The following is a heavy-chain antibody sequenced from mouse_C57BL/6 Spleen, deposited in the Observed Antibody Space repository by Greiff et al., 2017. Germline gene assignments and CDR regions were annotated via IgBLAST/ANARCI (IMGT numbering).Heavy chain of an antibody. CDR2: IYPGSGST. CDR1: GFTFTSYW. V-gene: IGHV1-55*01. J-gene: IGHJ2*01. Sequence: VQLQQPGAELVKPGASVTMSCKASGFTFTSYWITWVKQRPGQGLEWIGDIYPGSGSTNYNEKFKSKDTLTVDTSSSTAYMQLSSLTSEDSAVYYCARELRPDYWGQGTTLTVSS. CDR3: ARELRPDY. D-gene: IGHD2-12*01.